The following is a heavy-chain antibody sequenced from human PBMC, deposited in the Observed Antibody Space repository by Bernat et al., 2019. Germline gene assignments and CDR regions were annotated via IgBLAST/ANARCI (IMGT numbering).Heavy chain of an antibody. CDR1: GFIFNNYA. CDR3: AKDPNGDYVGAFDS. V-gene: IGHV3-23*01. CDR2: IGVGGGNI. Sequence: EVQMLESGGGLVQPGGSLRLSCVASGFIFNNYALIWVRQAPGKGLEWVSAIGVGGGNIQYADSVKGRFTVSRDNSKNTLYLQMNSLRAEDTALYYCAKDPNGDYVGAFDSWGQGTMVSVSS. J-gene: IGHJ3*02. D-gene: IGHD4-17*01.